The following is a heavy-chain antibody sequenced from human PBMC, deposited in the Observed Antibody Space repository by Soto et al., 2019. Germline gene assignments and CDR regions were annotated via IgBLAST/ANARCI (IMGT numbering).Heavy chain of an antibody. CDR1: GFTFSSYR. D-gene: IGHD1-26*01. V-gene: IGHV3-48*02. J-gene: IGHJ4*02. Sequence: EVQLVESGGGLVQPGGSLRLSCAASGFTFSSYRMNWVRQAPGKGLEWVSYISRSSSTIYYADSVKGRFTTSRDNATNSLYLQMNSRRDEDTAVYYCARVAGATLADYWGQGTLVTVSS. CDR2: ISRSSSTI. CDR3: ARVAGATLADY.